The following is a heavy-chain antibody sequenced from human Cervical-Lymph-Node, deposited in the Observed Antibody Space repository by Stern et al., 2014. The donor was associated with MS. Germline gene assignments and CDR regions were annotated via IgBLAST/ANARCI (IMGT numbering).Heavy chain of an antibody. V-gene: IGHV2-5*02. J-gene: IGHJ4*02. D-gene: IGHD2-2*01. CDR2: IYWEYST. CDR3: ATHAPGVVPAALDY. CDR1: GFSLSTSGVG. Sequence: QITLKESGPTLVKPTQTLTLTCTFSGFSLSTSGVGVGWIRQPPGKALEWLAFIYWEYSTRYSPSLKNRLTITKDTSKNQVVLTMNKMDPVDTATFYCATHAPGVVPAALDYWGQGTLVTVS.